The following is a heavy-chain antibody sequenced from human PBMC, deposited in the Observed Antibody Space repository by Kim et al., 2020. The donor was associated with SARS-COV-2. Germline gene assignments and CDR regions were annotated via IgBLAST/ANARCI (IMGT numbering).Heavy chain of an antibody. CDR1: GFTFGDYA. J-gene: IGHJ4*02. V-gene: IGHV3-9*01. D-gene: IGHD5-12*01. CDR3: AKGEYSGYDGTFDY. CDR2: ISWNSGSI. Sequence: GGSLRLSCAASGFTFGDYAMHWVRQAPGKGLEWVSGISWNSGSIGYADSVKGRFTISRDNAKNSLYLQMNSLRAEDTALYYCAKGEYSGYDGTFDYWGQGTLVTVSS.